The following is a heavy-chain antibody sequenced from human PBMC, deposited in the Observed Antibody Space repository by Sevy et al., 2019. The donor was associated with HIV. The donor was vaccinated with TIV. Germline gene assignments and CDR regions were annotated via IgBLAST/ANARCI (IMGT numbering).Heavy chain of an antibody. CDR3: ARIAAAGGYYYGMDV. J-gene: IGHJ6*02. CDR2: ISYDGSNK. Sequence: GGSLRLSCAASGFTFSSYAMHWVRQAPGKGLEWVAVISYDGSNKYYADSVKGRFTISRDNSKNTLCLQMNSLRAEDTAVYYCARIAAAGGYYYGMDVWGQGTTVTVSS. D-gene: IGHD6-13*01. V-gene: IGHV3-30*04. CDR1: GFTFSSYA.